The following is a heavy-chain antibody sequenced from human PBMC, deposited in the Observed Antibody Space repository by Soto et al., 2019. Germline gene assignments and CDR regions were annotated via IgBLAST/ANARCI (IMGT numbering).Heavy chain of an antibody. Sequence: QVQLVQSGAEVKRPGSSVKVSCESSGDTFNSYVISWVRQAPGQGLEWMGGIIPIIGVTHYAQKFQGRVTISALSSTGTAYMELTNLGFEDTGLYYCARESLGAKGADHWGQGTLVTVPS. CDR3: ARESLGAKGADH. D-gene: IGHD3-16*01. CDR2: IIPIIGVT. V-gene: IGHV1-69*17. CDR1: GDTFNSYV. J-gene: IGHJ4*02.